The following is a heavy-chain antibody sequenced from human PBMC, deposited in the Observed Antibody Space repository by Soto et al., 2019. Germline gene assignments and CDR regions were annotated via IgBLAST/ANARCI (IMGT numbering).Heavy chain of an antibody. V-gene: IGHV3-21*01. CDR1: GFTFSSYS. CDR2: ISSSSSYI. CDR3: ARDRGYCSGGSGYYPGEDHDAFDI. D-gene: IGHD2-15*01. Sequence: EVQLVASGGGLVKPGGSLRLSCAASGFTFSSYSMNWVRQAPGKGLEWVSSISSSSSYIYYADSVKGRFTIPRDNAKNSLYLQMNSLRAEDTAVYYCARDRGYCSGGSGYYPGEDHDAFDIWGQGTMVTVAS. J-gene: IGHJ3*02.